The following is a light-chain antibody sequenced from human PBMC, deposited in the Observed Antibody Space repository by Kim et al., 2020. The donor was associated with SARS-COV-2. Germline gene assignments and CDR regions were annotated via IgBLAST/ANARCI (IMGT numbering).Light chain of an antibody. V-gene: IGKV1-5*01. CDR3: QQYDTYSPFT. CDR2: DAS. CDR1: HAIGTY. Sequence: ASVGDRLTITCRASHAIGTYLAWYQQKPGKAPKLLIFDASNLDSGVSSRFSGSGAGTEFTLTINNLQPDDFATYYCQQYDTYSPFTFGPGTKLEI. J-gene: IGKJ2*01.